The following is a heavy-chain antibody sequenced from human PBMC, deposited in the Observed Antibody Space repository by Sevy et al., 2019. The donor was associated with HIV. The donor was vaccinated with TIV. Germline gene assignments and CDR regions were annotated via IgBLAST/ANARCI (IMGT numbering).Heavy chain of an antibody. Sequence: GGSLRLSCAASGFTLSNAWRSWVRRAPGKGLEWVARIKSKTDGGPTDYAAPVKGRFTISRDESKNTLYLQMNSLKTEDTAVYYCTTDAHDFTNYPSPYYFDQWGQGTLVTVSS. V-gene: IGHV3-15*01. CDR3: TTDAHDFTNYPSPYYFDQ. CDR2: IKSKTDGGPT. D-gene: IGHD4-4*01. CDR1: GFTLSNAW. J-gene: IGHJ4*02.